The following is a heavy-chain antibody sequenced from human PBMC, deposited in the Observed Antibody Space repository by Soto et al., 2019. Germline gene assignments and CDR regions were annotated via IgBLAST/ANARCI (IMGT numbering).Heavy chain of an antibody. Sequence: SETLSLTCTVSGASISYGGFSWSWIRQSPGKGLEWVGYISHLESTYFHPSFKSRLTMSIDRTRNQFSLKLSSVTAADMAVYYCARGGGYDSFDYWGQGVLVTVSS. CDR2: ISHLEST. J-gene: IGHJ4*02. CDR1: GASISYGGFS. D-gene: IGHD5-12*01. CDR3: ARGGGYDSFDY. V-gene: IGHV4-30-2*06.